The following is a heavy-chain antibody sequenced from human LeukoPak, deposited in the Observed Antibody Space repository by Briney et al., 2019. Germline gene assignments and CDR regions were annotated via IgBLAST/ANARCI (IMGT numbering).Heavy chain of an antibody. Sequence: ASVKVSCKASGYIFTSYGISWVRQAPGRGLEWMGWSSTYNGNTNYAQKFQGRVTMTTDTSTSTAYMDLRSLTSDDTAVYYCARVEGGGRRGYWFDPWGQGTLVTVSS. CDR3: ARVEGGGRRGYWFDP. V-gene: IGHV1-18*01. J-gene: IGHJ5*02. D-gene: IGHD3-16*01. CDR2: SSTYNGNT. CDR1: GYIFTSYG.